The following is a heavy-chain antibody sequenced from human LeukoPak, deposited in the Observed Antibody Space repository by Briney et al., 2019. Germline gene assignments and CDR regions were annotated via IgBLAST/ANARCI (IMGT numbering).Heavy chain of an antibody. Sequence: PSETLSLTCTVSGGSVSSGSYYWSWIRQPPGKGLEWIGYIYYSGSTNYNPSLKSRVTISVDTSKNQFSLKLSSVTAADTAVYYCARAGRAGGITMRALDIWGQGTMVTVSS. V-gene: IGHV4-61*01. J-gene: IGHJ3*02. D-gene: IGHD3-22*01. CDR2: IYYSGST. CDR3: ARAGRAGGITMRALDI. CDR1: GGSVSSGSYY.